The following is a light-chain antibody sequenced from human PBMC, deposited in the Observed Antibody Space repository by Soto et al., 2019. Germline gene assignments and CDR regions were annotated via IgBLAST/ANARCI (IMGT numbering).Light chain of an antibody. J-gene: IGKJ5*01. CDR3: QQRSNWPSIT. Sequence: EIVLTQSPGTLSLSPGERATLSCRASQSVSSNLAWYQQKPGQAPRLLIYDASNRATGIPARFSGSGSGTDITLTISSLEPEDFAVYYCQQRSNWPSITFGQGTRLEIK. CDR1: QSVSSN. CDR2: DAS. V-gene: IGKV3-11*01.